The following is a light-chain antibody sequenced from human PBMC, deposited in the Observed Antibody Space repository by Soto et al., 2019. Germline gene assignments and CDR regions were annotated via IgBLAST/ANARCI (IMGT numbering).Light chain of an antibody. Sequence: IVMTQSPATLSVFPGERATLSCRTSQSISNNLAWLQQKPGQAPRLLIYAASTRATGVPARFSGSGSETDFTLTISSLQPEDFAVYYCHQYNNWPPMHTFGQGTKLEIK. J-gene: IGKJ2*01. CDR3: HQYNNWPPMHT. CDR2: AAS. CDR1: QSISNN. V-gene: IGKV3-15*01.